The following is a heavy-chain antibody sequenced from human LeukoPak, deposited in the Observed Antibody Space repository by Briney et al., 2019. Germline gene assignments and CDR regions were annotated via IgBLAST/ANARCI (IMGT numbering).Heavy chain of an antibody. D-gene: IGHD3-3*01. CDR2: ISSSSSYI. CDR1: GFTVSSNY. J-gene: IGHJ4*02. CDR3: ARASEGFLEWLLIYYFDY. Sequence: GGSLRLSCAASGFTVSSNYMSWVRQAPGKGLEWVSSISSSSSYIYYADSVKGRFTISRDNAKNSLYLQMNSLRAEDTAVYYCARASEGFLEWLLIYYFDYWGQGTLVTVSS. V-gene: IGHV3-21*01.